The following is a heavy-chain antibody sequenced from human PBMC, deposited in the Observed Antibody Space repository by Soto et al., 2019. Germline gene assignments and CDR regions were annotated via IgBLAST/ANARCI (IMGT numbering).Heavy chain of an antibody. J-gene: IGHJ6*02. Sequence: GASVKVSCKASGYTFTSYAMHWVRQAPGQRLEWMGWINAGNGNTKYSQKFQGRVTITRDTSASTAYMELSSLRSEDTAVYYCARGGTRGSSWYYYYYGMDVWGQGTTVTVSS. CDR2: INAGNGNT. CDR1: GYTFTSYA. V-gene: IGHV1-3*01. D-gene: IGHD6-13*01. CDR3: ARGGTRGSSWYYYYYGMDV.